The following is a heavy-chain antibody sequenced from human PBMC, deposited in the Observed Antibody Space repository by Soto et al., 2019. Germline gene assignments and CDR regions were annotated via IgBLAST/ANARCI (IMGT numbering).Heavy chain of an antibody. Sequence: EVQLLESGGDLVQPGGSLRLSCAASGFTFNTFEMSWVRQAPGRGLEWVSFISDDGTRTYYADAVKGRFTISRDNSKYTLYLQMNSLTVEDTAVYACVKGGWLDFWGQGTLVTVSS. CDR3: VKGGWLDF. V-gene: IGHV3-23*01. J-gene: IGHJ5*01. CDR2: ISDDGTRT. CDR1: GFTFNTFE. D-gene: IGHD3-16*01.